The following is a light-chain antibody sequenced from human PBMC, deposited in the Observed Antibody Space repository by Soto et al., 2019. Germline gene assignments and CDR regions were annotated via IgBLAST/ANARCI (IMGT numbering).Light chain of an antibody. J-gene: IGKJ1*01. V-gene: IGKV1-39*01. Sequence: DIQITQSASCLSASVGDRVTITCRASQSISSYLNWYQQKPGKAPKLLIYAASSLQSGVPSRFSGSGSGTDFTLTISSLQPEDFATYYCQQSYSTPRTFGQGTKVEIK. CDR2: AAS. CDR3: QQSYSTPRT. CDR1: QSISSY.